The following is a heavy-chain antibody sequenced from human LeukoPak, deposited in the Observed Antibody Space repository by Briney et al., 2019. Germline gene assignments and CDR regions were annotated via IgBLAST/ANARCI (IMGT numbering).Heavy chain of an antibody. CDR3: ARHYRSPYYYDSSGYHPWDY. Sequence: GSLRLSCAASGFTVSSNYMSWVRQPPGKGLEWIGSIYYSGSTYYNPSLKSRVTISVDTSKNQFSLKLSSVTAADTAVYYCARHYRSPYYYDSSGYHPWDYWGQGTLVTVSS. V-gene: IGHV4-39*01. CDR2: IYYSGST. J-gene: IGHJ4*02. D-gene: IGHD3-22*01. CDR1: GFTVSSNY.